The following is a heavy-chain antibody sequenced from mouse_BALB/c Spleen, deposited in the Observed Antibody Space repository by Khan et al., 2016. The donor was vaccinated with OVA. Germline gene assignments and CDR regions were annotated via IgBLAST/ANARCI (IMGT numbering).Heavy chain of an antibody. D-gene: IGHD1-1*01. V-gene: IGHV3-6*02. J-gene: IGHJ2*01. CDR1: GYLITSGCY. CDR3: ARDEGYYYGDYFDY. Sequence: EVQLVESGPGLVKPSQSLSLTCSVTGYLITSGCYWNWIRQFPGNKLEWMGHISYDGNSNYNPSLRNRISITRDTSKNQFFLRLNSVTTEDTATXDCARDEGYYYGDYFDYWGQGTTLTVSS. CDR2: ISYDGNS.